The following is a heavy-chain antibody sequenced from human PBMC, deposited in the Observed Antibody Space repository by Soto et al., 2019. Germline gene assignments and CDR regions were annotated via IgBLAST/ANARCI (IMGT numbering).Heavy chain of an antibody. Sequence: QVRLVQSGAEVKKPGASVKISCKASGYAFTFYIIHWLRQAPGQGLAWMGWIDVDNDKPEYSQKFQDRVTITRDPSASTAYMEFSSLRSEDTAVYYCARDQSRPFNYGLADYWGQGTLVTVSA. CDR1: GYAFTFYI. J-gene: IGHJ4*02. D-gene: IGHD4-17*01. CDR2: IDVDNDKP. V-gene: IGHV1-3*01. CDR3: ARDQSRPFNYGLADY.